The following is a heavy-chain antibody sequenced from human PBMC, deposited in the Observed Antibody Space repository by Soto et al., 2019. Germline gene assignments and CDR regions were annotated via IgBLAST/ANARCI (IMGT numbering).Heavy chain of an antibody. CDR1: GGTFSSYA. V-gene: IGHV1-69*13. CDR3: ARLVPAAAPYYYYGMDV. CDR2: IIPIFGTA. Sequence: VASVKVSCKASGGTFSSYAISWVRQAPGQGLEWMGGIIPIFGTANYAQKFQGRVTITADESTSTAYMELSSLRSEDTAVYYCARLVPAAAPYYYYGMDVWGQGTTVTVSS. D-gene: IGHD2-2*01. J-gene: IGHJ6*02.